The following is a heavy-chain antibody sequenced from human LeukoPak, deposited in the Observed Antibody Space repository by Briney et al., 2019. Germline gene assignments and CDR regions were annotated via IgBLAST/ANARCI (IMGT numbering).Heavy chain of an antibody. V-gene: IGHV4-31*03. CDR3: ARGDCSSTSCYTWVSQDAFDI. Sequence: SETLSLTCTVSGGSISSGGYYWSWIRQHPGKGLEWIGYIYYSGSTYYNPSLKSRVTISVDTSKNQSSLKLSSATAADTAVYYCARGDCSSTSCYTWVSQDAFDIWGQGTMVTVSS. CDR1: GGSISSGGYY. J-gene: IGHJ3*02. CDR2: IYYSGST. D-gene: IGHD2-2*02.